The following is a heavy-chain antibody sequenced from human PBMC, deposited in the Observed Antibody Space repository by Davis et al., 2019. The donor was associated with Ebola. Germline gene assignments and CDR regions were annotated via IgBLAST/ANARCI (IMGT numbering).Heavy chain of an antibody. CDR1: VGTFSSYA. Sequence: SVKVSCKASVGTFSSYAISWVRQAPGQGLEWMGGIIPIFGTANYAQKFQGRVTITADKSTSTAYMELRSLRSDDTAVYYCARDFIGMVYAAGVFDYWGQGTLVTVSS. CDR2: IIPIFGTA. CDR3: ARDFIGMVYAAGVFDY. V-gene: IGHV1-69*06. D-gene: IGHD2-8*01. J-gene: IGHJ4*02.